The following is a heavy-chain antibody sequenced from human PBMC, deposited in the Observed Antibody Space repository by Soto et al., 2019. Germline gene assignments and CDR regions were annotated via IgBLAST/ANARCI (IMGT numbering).Heavy chain of an antibody. V-gene: IGHV4-34*01. Sequence: QVQLQQWGAGPLRPLETLSLTCGVSGGSFSGYYWAWIRQSPGKGLVWIGEINDRGSINYNPSLKSRVSISVDTSKNHYSLNLWSVTAADTAVYYCARESHDILTGPPWVWYFDLWGRGTLVTVSS. CDR2: INDRGSI. D-gene: IGHD3-9*01. J-gene: IGHJ2*01. CDR3: ARESHDILTGPPWVWYFDL. CDR1: GGSFSGYY.